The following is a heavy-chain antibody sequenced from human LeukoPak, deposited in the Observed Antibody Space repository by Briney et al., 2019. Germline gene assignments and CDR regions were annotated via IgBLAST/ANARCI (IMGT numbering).Heavy chain of an antibody. V-gene: IGHV4-59*01. CDR1: GGSINSYY. Sequence: SETLSLTCTVSGGSINSYYWSWIRQPPGKGLERIGYIYYSGSTNYNPSLKSRVTISIDTSKNQFSLKLSSVTAADTAVYYCARTTEGGYTYDYFYYYYMDVWGKGTTVTISS. CDR3: ARTTEGGYTYDYFYYYYMDV. D-gene: IGHD5-18*01. CDR2: IYYSGST. J-gene: IGHJ6*03.